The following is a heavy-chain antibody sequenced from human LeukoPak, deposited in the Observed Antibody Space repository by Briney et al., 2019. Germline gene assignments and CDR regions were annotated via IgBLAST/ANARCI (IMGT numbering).Heavy chain of an antibody. CDR3: ARDKDYASDM. D-gene: IGHD4-11*01. V-gene: IGHV3-48*01. J-gene: IGHJ3*02. CDR1: GFTFSGHN. CDR2: INSKSDDI. Sequence: GGSLRLSCVASGFTFSGHNMNWVRQAPGKGLEWISYINSKSDDIHYADSAKGRFTISRDNGRNSLYLHMNSLRAEDTAVYYCARDKDYASDMWGQGTMVTVSS.